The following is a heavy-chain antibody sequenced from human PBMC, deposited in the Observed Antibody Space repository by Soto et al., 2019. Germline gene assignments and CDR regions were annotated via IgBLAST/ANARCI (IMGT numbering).Heavy chain of an antibody. V-gene: IGHV4-59*01. J-gene: IGHJ3*02. CDR1: GGSISSYY. Sequence: SETLSLTCTVSGGSISSYYWSWIRQPPGKGLEWIGYIYYRGITTYNPSLKSRVTILLGTSKNQISLNLRSVTAADTAVYYCARDREYSFGLTYDIWGQGTMVTVSS. CDR2: IYYRGIT. D-gene: IGHD3-3*01. CDR3: ARDREYSFGLTYDI.